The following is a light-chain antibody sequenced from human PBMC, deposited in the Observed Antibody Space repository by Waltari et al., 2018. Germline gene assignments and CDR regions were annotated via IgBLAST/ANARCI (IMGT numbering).Light chain of an antibody. J-gene: IGLJ3*02. CDR2: YND. Sequence: QSVLTQPPSASGTPGQRVTISCSGSSSNIGGHNVNWYKQVPGAAPKLLIYYNDERPSGVPDRFSGSKSGTSASLAISGLQSEDEADYYCGTWDDSLNGHWVFGGGTRLTVL. CDR1: SSNIGGHN. CDR3: GTWDDSLNGHWV. V-gene: IGLV1-44*01.